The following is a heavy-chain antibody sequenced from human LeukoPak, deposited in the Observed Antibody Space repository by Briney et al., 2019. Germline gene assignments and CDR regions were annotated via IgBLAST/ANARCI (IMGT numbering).Heavy chain of an antibody. CDR1: GGSISRYY. J-gene: IGHJ6*02. Sequence: SEPLSLTCSVSGGSISRYYWSWLRQPAGRGLAWMGRSYTSWSTNYNPSVKSRVTMSVDKSNNESSLQWLSVNAANTAVYFCATDCLGYCSSTSSPIYYGMAVWGQGTTVTVSS. CDR3: ATDCLGYCSSTSSPIYYGMAV. CDR2: SYTSWST. D-gene: IGHD2-2*01. V-gene: IGHV4-4*07.